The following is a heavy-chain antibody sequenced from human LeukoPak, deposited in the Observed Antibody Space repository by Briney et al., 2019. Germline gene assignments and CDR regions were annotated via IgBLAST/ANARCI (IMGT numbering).Heavy chain of an antibody. Sequence: PSETLSLTCTVSGYSISSGYYWGWIRQPPGKGLEWIGSIYHSGSTYYDPSLKSRATISVDTSKNQFSLKLSAVTAADTAVYYCAGLYYYDSSGYDDAFDIWGQGTMVTVSS. CDR1: GYSISSGYY. D-gene: IGHD3-22*01. V-gene: IGHV4-38-2*02. J-gene: IGHJ3*02. CDR3: AGLYYYDSSGYDDAFDI. CDR2: IYHSGST.